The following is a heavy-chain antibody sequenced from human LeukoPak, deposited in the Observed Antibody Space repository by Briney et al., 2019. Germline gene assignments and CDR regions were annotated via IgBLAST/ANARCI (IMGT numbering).Heavy chain of an antibody. V-gene: IGHV4-34*01. D-gene: IGHD2-15*01. CDR1: GGAFSGYY. J-gene: IGHJ3*02. CDR2: INHSGST. Sequence: SETLSLTCAVYGGAFSGYYWSWIRQPPGKGLEWIGEINHSGSTNYNPSLKSRVTISVDTSKNQFSLKLSSVTAADTAVYYCARGSVVVVAATLRLNALDIWGQGTMATVSS. CDR3: ARGSVVVVAATLRLNALDI.